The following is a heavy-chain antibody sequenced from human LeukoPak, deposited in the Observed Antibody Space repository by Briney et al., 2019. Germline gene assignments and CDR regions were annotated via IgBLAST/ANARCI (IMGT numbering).Heavy chain of an antibody. CDR2: INHSGST. J-gene: IGHJ3*02. D-gene: IGHD4-23*01. CDR1: GGSISSSNW. V-gene: IGHV4-4*02. CDR3: ARDFSGGNSAFDI. Sequence: SGTLSLTCAVSGGSISSSNWWSWIRQPPGKGLEWIGEINHSGSTNYNPSLKSRVTISVDTSKNQFSLKLSSVTAADTAVYYCARDFSGGNSAFDIWGQGTMVTVSS.